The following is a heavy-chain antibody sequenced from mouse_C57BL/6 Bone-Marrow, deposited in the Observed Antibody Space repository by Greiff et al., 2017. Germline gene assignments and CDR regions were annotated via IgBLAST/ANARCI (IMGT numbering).Heavy chain of an antibody. D-gene: IGHD1-1*01. CDR1: GFSLSTFGMG. J-gene: IGHJ4*01. CDR3: ARMNITTVVGASMDY. V-gene: IGHV8-8*01. Sequence: QVTLKECGPGILQPSQTLSLTCSFSGFSLSTFGMGVGWIRQPSGKGLEWLAHTWWDDDKYYNPALKSRPSISKDTSKNQVFLKSANVNTADTATYYCARMNITTVVGASMDYWGQGTSVTVSS. CDR2: TWWDDDK.